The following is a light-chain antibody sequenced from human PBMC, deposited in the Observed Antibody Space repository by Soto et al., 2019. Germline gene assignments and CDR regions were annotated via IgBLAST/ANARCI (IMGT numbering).Light chain of an antibody. CDR2: DVT. CDR1: SSDVGGHNY. V-gene: IGLV2-14*01. CDR3: TSYTSISTYV. Sequence: QSALTQPASVSGSPGQSITISCTGTSSDVGGHNYVSWYQHHPGKAPRLVIYDVTNRPSGISDRFSGSKSGNTASLTISGLLAEDEADYYCTSYTSISTYVFGTGTKLTVL. J-gene: IGLJ1*01.